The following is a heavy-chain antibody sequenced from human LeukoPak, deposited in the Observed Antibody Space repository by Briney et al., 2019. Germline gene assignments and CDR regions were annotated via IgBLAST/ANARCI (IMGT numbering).Heavy chain of an antibody. CDR1: GYSISSGYY. CDR2: IYHSGST. D-gene: IGHD5-24*01. V-gene: IGHV4-38-2*01. Sequence: SETLSLTCAVSGYSISSGYYWGWIRQPPGKGLEWIGSIYHSGSTYYNPSLKSRVTISVDTSKNQFSLKLSSVTAADTAVYYCATSPGMASIFSYFDSWGQGTLVTVSS. J-gene: IGHJ4*02. CDR3: ATSPGMASIFSYFDS.